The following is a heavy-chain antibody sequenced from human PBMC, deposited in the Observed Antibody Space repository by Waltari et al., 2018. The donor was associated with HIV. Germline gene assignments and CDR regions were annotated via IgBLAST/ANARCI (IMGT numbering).Heavy chain of an antibody. CDR2: IDTKTGSP. V-gene: IGHV7-4-1*01. D-gene: IGHD2-15*01. CDR3: AEGYGAFDFDY. CDR1: ENAFSGSV. Sequence: QVQPQQSPSQFKKPGTSVKISCKSSENAFSGSVINWVRQAPGQGLEWIGLIDTKTGSPTYAQVFSGLLILSLDTSVTTSYRQIRALKTNDTATYYCAEGYGAFDFDYWGQGTLITVSP. J-gene: IGHJ4*02.